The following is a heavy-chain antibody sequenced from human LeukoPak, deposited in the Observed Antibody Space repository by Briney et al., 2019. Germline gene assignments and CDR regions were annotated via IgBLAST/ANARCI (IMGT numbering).Heavy chain of an antibody. V-gene: IGHV4-59*01. J-gene: IGHJ4*02. CDR3: ARGFDSKSTYFDY. D-gene: IGHD5-12*01. Sequence: PSETLSLTCTVSGGCISSYYWNWIRQSPGKGLEWIGYISYSGSTNYNPSLKSRVTISLDTSKNQFSLKVRSVTAADTAVYYCARGFDSKSTYFDYWGQGTLVTVSS. CDR1: GGCISSYY. CDR2: ISYSGST.